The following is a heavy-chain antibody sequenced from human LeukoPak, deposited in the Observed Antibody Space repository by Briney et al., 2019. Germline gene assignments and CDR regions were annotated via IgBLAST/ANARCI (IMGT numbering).Heavy chain of an antibody. J-gene: IGHJ4*02. V-gene: IGHV4-59*11. CDR1: GGSISSHY. Sequence: SETLSLTCTVSGGSISSHYWSWIRQPPGKGLEWIGYIYYGGSTNYNPSLKSRVTISVDTSKNQFSLKLSSVTAADTAVYYCARVVAAAAISPPRYFDYWGQGTLVTVSS. CDR2: IYYGGST. D-gene: IGHD2-2*02. CDR3: ARVVAAAAISPPRYFDY.